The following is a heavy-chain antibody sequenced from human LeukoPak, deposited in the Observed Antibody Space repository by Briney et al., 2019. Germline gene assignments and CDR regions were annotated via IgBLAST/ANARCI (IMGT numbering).Heavy chain of an antibody. CDR2: LSGDGSTT. J-gene: IGHJ4*02. V-gene: IGHV3-23*01. CDR3: ARGTSLGRPGTYYFDY. CDR1: GFTFSTHA. D-gene: IGHD1/OR15-1a*01. Sequence: GGSLRLSCAASGFTFSTHAMSWVRQAPGKGLEWVSSLSGDGSTTYHADSVKGRFTISRDNSRSTLYLQVNSLSAEDTAVYYCARGTSLGRPGTYYFDYWGQGALVPVSS.